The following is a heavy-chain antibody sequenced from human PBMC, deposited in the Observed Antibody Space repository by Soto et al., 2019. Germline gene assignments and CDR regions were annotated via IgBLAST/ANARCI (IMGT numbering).Heavy chain of an antibody. CDR2: INPNSGGT. CDR1: GYTFTGYY. V-gene: IGHV1-2*04. CDR3: ARAQGPPYTYYDFWSGYSYYFDY. Sequence: QVQLVQSGAEVKKPGASVKVSCKASGYTFTGYYMHWVRQAPGQGLEWMGWINPNSGGTNYAQKFQGWVTMTRDTSISTAYMELSRLRSDVTAVYYCARAQGPPYTYYDFWSGYSYYFDYWGQGTLVTVSS. D-gene: IGHD3-3*01. J-gene: IGHJ4*02.